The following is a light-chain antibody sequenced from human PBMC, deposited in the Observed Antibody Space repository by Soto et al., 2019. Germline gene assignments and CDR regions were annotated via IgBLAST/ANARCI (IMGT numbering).Light chain of an antibody. CDR1: QSVSSY. J-gene: IGKJ4*01. V-gene: IGKV3-11*01. Sequence: EIVLTQSPATLSLSPGERATLSCRASQSVSSYLAWYQQKPGQAPRLLIYDASNRATGIPARFSGSGSVTDFALTIRSLEPEDFAVYYCQPRSNWPLTFGGGNKVEIK. CDR2: DAS. CDR3: QPRSNWPLT.